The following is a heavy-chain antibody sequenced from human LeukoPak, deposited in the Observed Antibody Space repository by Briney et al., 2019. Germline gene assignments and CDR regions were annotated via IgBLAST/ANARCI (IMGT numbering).Heavy chain of an antibody. V-gene: IGHV4-34*01. D-gene: IGHD3-10*01. CDR1: GGTFSGYY. CDR3: ARSAPHYYGSGSFDY. J-gene: IGHJ4*02. CDR2: INHSGST. Sequence: PSETLSLTCAVYGGTFSGYYWSWIRQPPGKGLEWIGEINHSGSTNYNPSLKSRVTISVDTSKNQFSLKLSSVTAADTAVYYCARSAPHYYGSGSFDYWGQGTLVTVSS.